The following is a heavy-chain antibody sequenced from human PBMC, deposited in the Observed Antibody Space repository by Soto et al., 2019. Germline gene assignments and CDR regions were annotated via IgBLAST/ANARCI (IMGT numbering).Heavy chain of an antibody. CDR2: IDPSDSYT. CDR1: GYTFARSS. Sequence: GESLNNSCKASGYTFARSSIGWVRQMHGKGLEWMGRIDPSDSYTNYSPSFQGHVTISADKSISTAYLQWSSLKASDTAMYYCARRIAVAGGYNWFDPWGQGTLVTVSS. D-gene: IGHD6-19*01. V-gene: IGHV5-10-1*01. J-gene: IGHJ5*02. CDR3: ARRIAVAGGYNWFDP.